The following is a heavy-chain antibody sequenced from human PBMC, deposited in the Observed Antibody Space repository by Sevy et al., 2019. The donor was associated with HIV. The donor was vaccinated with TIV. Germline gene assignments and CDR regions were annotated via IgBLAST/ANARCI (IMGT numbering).Heavy chain of an antibody. CDR1: GGTFSSYA. D-gene: IGHD2-2*01. CDR2: IIPIFGTA. V-gene: IGHV1-69*13. CDR3: AREDIVVVPAAASYYYYGMDV. J-gene: IGHJ6*02. Sequence: ASVKVSCKASGGTFSSYAISWVRQAPGQGLEWMGGIIPIFGTANYAQKFQGRVTITADESTRTAYMELSSLRSEDTAVYYCAREDIVVVPAAASYYYYGMDVWGQGTTVTVSS.